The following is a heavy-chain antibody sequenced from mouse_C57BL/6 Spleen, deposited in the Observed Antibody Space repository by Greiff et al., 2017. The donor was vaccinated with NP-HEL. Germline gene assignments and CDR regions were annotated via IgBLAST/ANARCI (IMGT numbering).Heavy chain of an antibody. CDR1: GYTFTSYT. CDR2: INPSSGYT. Sequence: QVQLKQSGAELARPGASVKMSCKASGYTFTSYTMHWVKQRPGQGLEWIGYINPSSGYTKYNQKFKDKATLTADKSSSTAYMQLSSLTSEDSAVYYCARCGNYEGDAMDYWGQGTSVTVSS. CDR3: ARCGNYEGDAMDY. D-gene: IGHD2-1*01. J-gene: IGHJ4*01. V-gene: IGHV1-4*01.